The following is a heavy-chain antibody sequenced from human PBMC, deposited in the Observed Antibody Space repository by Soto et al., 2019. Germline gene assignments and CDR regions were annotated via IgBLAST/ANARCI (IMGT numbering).Heavy chain of an antibody. CDR2: IKQDGGEK. Sequence: GGSLRLSCAASGFTFINYWMSWVRQAPGKGLEWVANIKQDGGEKYYVDSVKGRFTISRDNAKNSLYLQMNSLRAEDTAVYYCARTKANKWFDPWGQGTLVTVSS. D-gene: IGHD1-26*01. J-gene: IGHJ5*02. V-gene: IGHV3-7*03. CDR3: ARTKANKWFDP. CDR1: GFTFINYW.